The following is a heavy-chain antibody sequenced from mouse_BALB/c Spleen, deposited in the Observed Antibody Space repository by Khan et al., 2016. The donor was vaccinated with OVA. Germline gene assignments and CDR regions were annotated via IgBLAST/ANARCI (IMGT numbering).Heavy chain of an antibody. CDR1: GYSFTGYN. J-gene: IGHJ1*01. CDR3: ARSAYYYGSSYDWYFDV. CDR2: IDPYYGGT. D-gene: IGHD1-1*01. Sequence: VQLQQSGPELEKPGASVKISCKASGYSFTGYNMNWVKQSNGKSLEWIGNIDPYYGGTSYNQKLKGKATLTVDKSSSTAYMQLKSLTSEDSAVYYCARSAYYYGSSYDWYFDVWGAGTTVTVSS. V-gene: IGHV1-39*01.